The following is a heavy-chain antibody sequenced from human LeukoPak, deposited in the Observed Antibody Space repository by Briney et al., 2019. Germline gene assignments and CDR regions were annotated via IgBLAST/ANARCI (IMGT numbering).Heavy chain of an antibody. D-gene: IGHD3-16*01. CDR2: IRYDGSNK. Sequence: GGSLRLSCAASGFTFSSYGMHWVRQAPGKGLEWVAFIRYDGSNKYYADSVKGRFTISRDNAKNSLYLQMNSLRAEDTAMYYCAKKYPGGLIEPPDYWGQGTLVTVSS. V-gene: IGHV3-30*02. CDR3: AKKYPGGLIEPPDY. CDR1: GFTFSSYG. J-gene: IGHJ4*02.